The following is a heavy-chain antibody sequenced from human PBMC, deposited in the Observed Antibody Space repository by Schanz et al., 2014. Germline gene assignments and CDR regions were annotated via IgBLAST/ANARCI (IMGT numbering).Heavy chain of an antibody. V-gene: IGHV3-33*01. D-gene: IGHD5-12*01. J-gene: IGHJ6*03. CDR1: GFAFNNYG. CDR3: ARGGSSGYDFSIYYMDV. Sequence: QVQLAESGGGVVQPGRSLRLSCAASGFAFNNYGMHWVRQAPGKGLEWVAIIWYDGNNKKYADSVKGRFTISRDNFKNTLLLQMNSLRAEDAAAYDCARGGSSGYDFSIYYMDVWGKGTTVTVSS. CDR2: IWYDGNNK.